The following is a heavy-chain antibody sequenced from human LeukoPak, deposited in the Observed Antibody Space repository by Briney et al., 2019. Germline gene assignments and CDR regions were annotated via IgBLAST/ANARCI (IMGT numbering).Heavy chain of an antibody. Sequence: GASVKVSRKTIGGRFKSYGFSWVRQAPGQGLEWMGIINPSGGSTSYAQKFQGRVTMTRDMSTSTVYMELSSLRSEDTAVYYCARDRDYGDYRDAFDIWGEGTMVTVSS. CDR1: GGRFKSYG. CDR3: ARDRDYGDYRDAFDI. CDR2: INPSGGST. V-gene: IGHV1-46*02. D-gene: IGHD4-17*01. J-gene: IGHJ3*02.